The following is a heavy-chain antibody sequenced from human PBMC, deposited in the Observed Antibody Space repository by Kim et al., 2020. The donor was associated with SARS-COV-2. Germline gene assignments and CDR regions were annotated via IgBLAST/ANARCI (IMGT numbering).Heavy chain of an antibody. CDR2: ISPLNGNT. V-gene: IGHV1-18*01. CDR1: GCTFTSQG. J-gene: IGHJ6*02. D-gene: IGHD1-7*01. Sequence: ASVKVSCKASGCTFTSQGINWVRQAPGQGPEWMGWISPLNGNTKYAQKFQGRVAMTRDTSTTTVEMELRSLTSDDTAVYYCARDGGITRGIDVWGQG. CDR3: ARDGGITRGIDV.